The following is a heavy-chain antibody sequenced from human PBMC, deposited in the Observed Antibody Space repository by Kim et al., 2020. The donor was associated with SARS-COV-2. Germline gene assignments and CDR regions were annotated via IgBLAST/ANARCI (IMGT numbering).Heavy chain of an antibody. CDR2: ISGSGGST. Sequence: GGSLRLSCAASGFAFSSYAMIWVRQVPGKGLEWVSGISGSGGSTYYADSVKGRFTISRDNSKNTLYLQMTSLRAGDTAVYFCAKDLHGYCSTYTCWSGFDCWGQGTLVTVSS. V-gene: IGHV3-23*01. CDR3: AKDLHGYCSTYTCWSGFDC. J-gene: IGHJ4*02. D-gene: IGHD2-2*01. CDR1: GFAFSSYA.